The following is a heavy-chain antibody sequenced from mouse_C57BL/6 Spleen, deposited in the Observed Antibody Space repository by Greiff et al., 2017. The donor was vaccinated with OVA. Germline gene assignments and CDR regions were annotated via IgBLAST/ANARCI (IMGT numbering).Heavy chain of an antibody. Sequence: QVQLKQPGAELVRPGSSVKLSCKASGYTFTSYWMHWVKQRPIQGLEWIGNIDPSDSETHYNQKFKDKATLTVDKSSSTAYMQLSSLTSEDSAVYYCARGLTGTEYYFDYWGQGTTLTVSS. CDR2: IDPSDSET. J-gene: IGHJ2*01. CDR3: ARGLTGTEYYFDY. D-gene: IGHD4-1*01. V-gene: IGHV1-52*01. CDR1: GYTFTSYW.